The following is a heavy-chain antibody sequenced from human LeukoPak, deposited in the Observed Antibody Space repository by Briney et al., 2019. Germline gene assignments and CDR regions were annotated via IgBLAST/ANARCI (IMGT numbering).Heavy chain of an antibody. CDR1: GFTFSSYW. CDR3: ARYCSSISCYEDYYYYYYMDV. Sequence: AGGSLRLSCAASGFTFSSYWMHWVRQAPGKGLVWVSRINTDGSSTSYADSVKGRFTISRDNAKNTLYLQMNSLRAEDTAVYYCARYCSSISCYEDYYYYYYMDVGGKGTTVTVSS. D-gene: IGHD2-2*01. V-gene: IGHV3-74*01. CDR2: INTDGSST. J-gene: IGHJ6*03.